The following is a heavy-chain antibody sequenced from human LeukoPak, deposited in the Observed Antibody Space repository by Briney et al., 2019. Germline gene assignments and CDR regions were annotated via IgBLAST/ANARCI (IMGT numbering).Heavy chain of an antibody. D-gene: IGHD3-10*01. Sequence: ASVKVSCKASGYTFTSYGISWVRQASGQGLEWMGWISTYNGNTNYAQKLQGRVTMTTDTSTSTAYMELRSLRSDDTAVYYCARDLHRVVVRGVPHYYYYMDVWGKGTTVTISS. CDR1: GYTFTSYG. J-gene: IGHJ6*03. CDR3: ARDLHRVVVRGVPHYYYYMDV. V-gene: IGHV1-18*01. CDR2: ISTYNGNT.